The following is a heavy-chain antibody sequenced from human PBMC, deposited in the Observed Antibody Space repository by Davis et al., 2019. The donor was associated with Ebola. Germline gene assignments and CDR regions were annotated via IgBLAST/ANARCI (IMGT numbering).Heavy chain of an antibody. CDR2: ISSSSSYT. D-gene: IGHD3-3*01. CDR3: AREERYYDFWSGYGMDV. V-gene: IGHV3-21*01. Sequence: GESLKISCAASGFTFSSYSMNWVRQAPGKGLEWVSSISSSSSYTNYADSVKGRFTISRDNAKNSLYLQMNSLRAEDTAVYYCAREERYYDFWSGYGMDVWGQGTTVTVSS. CDR1: GFTFSSYS. J-gene: IGHJ6*02.